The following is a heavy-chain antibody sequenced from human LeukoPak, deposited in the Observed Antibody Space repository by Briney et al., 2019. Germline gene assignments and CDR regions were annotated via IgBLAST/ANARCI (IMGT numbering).Heavy chain of an antibody. J-gene: IGHJ4*02. CDR3: ARDLAYMGDY. D-gene: IGHD4-11*01. CDR2: IKHDRSEK. CDR1: GFTFGNFW. V-gene: IGHV3-7*01. Sequence: GGSLRLSCAASGFTFGNFWMTWVRQAPGKGLEWVANIKHDRSEKYYVDSVKGRFTISRDNAKNSLYLQMNSLRAEDTAVYYCARDLAYMGDYWGQGTLVTVSS.